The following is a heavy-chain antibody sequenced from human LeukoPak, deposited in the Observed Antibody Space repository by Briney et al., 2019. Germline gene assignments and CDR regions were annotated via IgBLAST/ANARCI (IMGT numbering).Heavy chain of an antibody. D-gene: IGHD2-2*01. J-gene: IGHJ3*02. Sequence: SQTLSLTCTVSGGSISSGEYYWSWIRQPPGKGLEWIGYIYYSGSTYYSPSLKSRVTVSVDTSKNQFSLKLSSVTAADTAVYYWARGYFSSTSCYQGDAFDIWGQGTMVTVSS. CDR1: GGSISSGEYY. V-gene: IGHV4-30-4*08. CDR2: IYYSGST. CDR3: ARGYFSSTSCYQGDAFDI.